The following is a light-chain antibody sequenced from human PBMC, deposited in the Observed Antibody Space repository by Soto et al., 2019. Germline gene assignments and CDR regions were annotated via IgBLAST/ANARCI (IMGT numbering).Light chain of an antibody. CDR3: QQYNNWPWT. V-gene: IGKV3-15*01. J-gene: IGKJ1*01. CDR1: QCVSSN. Sequence: EIVMPQSPATLSVSPGERATLSCRASQCVSSNLAWYQQKPGQAPRRLIYGASTRANGIPARFSGSGSGTEFTLTISSLQSEDFAVYYCQQYNNWPWTFGQGTKVEI. CDR2: GAS.